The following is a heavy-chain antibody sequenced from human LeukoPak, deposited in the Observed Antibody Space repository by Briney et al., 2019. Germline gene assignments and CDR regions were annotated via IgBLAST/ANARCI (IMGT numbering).Heavy chain of an antibody. CDR2: IYSGGTT. CDR1: GFTFSSYG. J-gene: IGHJ4*02. D-gene: IGHD3-22*01. CDR3: AGRYDSSGYPLH. Sequence: GGTLRLSCAASGFTFSSYGMAWVRQAPGKGLEWVSVIYSGGTTYYADSIKGRFTISRDNSKNTLYLQMNSLRAEDTAVYYCAGRYDSSGYPLHWGQGTLVTVSS. V-gene: IGHV3-53*01.